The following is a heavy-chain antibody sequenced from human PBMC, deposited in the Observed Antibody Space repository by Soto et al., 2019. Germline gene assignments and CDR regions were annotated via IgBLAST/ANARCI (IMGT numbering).Heavy chain of an antibody. CDR3: AKSTWALISGTSVDY. CDR1: GVTFSSYA. D-gene: IGHD1-7*01. V-gene: IGHV3-23*01. Sequence: PGGSLRLSCAASGVTFSSYAMSWVRQAPGKGLEWVSAISGSGADTYHADSVKGRFTVSRVNSENTLYLQMNSLRAEDTAIYYCAKSTWALISGTSVDYWGQGTLVTVSS. CDR2: ISGSGADT. J-gene: IGHJ4*02.